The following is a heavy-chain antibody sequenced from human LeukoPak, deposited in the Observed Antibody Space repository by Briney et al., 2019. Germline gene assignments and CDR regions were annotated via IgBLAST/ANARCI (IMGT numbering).Heavy chain of an antibody. CDR1: GFTFSSYS. V-gene: IGHV3-21*01. J-gene: IGHJ4*02. Sequence: GGSLRLSCAASGFTFSSYSMNWVRQAPGKGLEWVSSISSSSSYIYYADSVKGRFTISRDNAKNSLYLQMNSLRAEDTAVYYCARSMATIWTDLDYWGQGTLATVSS. D-gene: IGHD5-24*01. CDR2: ISSSSSYI. CDR3: ARSMATIWTDLDY.